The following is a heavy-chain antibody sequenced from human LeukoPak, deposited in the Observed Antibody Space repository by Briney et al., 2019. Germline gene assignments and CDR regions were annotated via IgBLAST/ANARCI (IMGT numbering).Heavy chain of an antibody. Sequence: GASVKVSCKASGYTFTSYYMHWVRQAPGQGREWMGIINPSGGSTSYAQKFEGRVTMTRDTSTSTVYMELSSLRSEDTAVYYCARAYGGNSDFYYWGQGTLVTVSS. V-gene: IGHV1-46*03. CDR3: ARAYGGNSDFYY. CDR1: GYTFTSYY. CDR2: INPSGGST. J-gene: IGHJ4*02. D-gene: IGHD4-23*01.